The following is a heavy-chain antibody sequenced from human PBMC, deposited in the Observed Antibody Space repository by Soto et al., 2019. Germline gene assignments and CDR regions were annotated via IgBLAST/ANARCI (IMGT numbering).Heavy chain of an antibody. CDR3: ARDEVPDVQNDAFDI. CDR2: IDPSDGTT. CDR1: GYAFTTYH. J-gene: IGHJ3*02. V-gene: IGHV1-46*04. Sequence: GASVKVSCKASGYAFTTYHMHWVRQAPGQGLEWMGMIDPSDGTTTYAQKLQGRVTMTRDTATSTVYMELSSLRSEDTAVYYCARDEVPDVQNDAFDIWGQGTMLTVSS.